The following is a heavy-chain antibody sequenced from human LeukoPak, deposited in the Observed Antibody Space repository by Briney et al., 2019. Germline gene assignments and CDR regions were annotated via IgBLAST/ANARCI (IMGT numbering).Heavy chain of an antibody. J-gene: IGHJ6*03. CDR1: GFTVSSNY. CDR2: IYSGGST. V-gene: IGHV3-66*02. Sequence: GGSLRLSCAASGFTVSSNYMSWVRQAPGKGLEWVSVIYSGGSTYYADSVKGRFTISRDNSKNTLYLQMNSLRAEDTAVYYCARVVVVAAYYYYYYMDVWGKGTTVAVSS. D-gene: IGHD2-15*01. CDR3: ARVVVVAAYYYYYYMDV.